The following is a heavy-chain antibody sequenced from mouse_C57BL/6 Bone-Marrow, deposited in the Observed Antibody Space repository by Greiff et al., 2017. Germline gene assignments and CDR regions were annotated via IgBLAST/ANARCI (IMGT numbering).Heavy chain of an antibody. J-gene: IGHJ4*01. CDR3: ARSCDYDYALDY. CDR1: GYSFTDYN. Sequence: VQLQQSGPELVQPGASVKISCKASGYSFTDYNMNWVKQSNGKSLEWIGVINPNCGTTSYNKQFKGKATLTVDQSSSTAYMQLNSLTSEDYAVYYCARSCDYDYALDYWGQGTSVTVSS. D-gene: IGHD2-4*01. V-gene: IGHV1-39*01. CDR2: INPNCGTT.